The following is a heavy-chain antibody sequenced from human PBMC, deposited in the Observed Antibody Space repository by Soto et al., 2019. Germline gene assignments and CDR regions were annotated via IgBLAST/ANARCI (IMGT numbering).Heavy chain of an antibody. V-gene: IGHV1-8*01. D-gene: IGHD6-13*01. CDR3: ASARGSSSSALDY. CDR1: GYTFTSYD. Sequence: QVQLVQSGAEVKKPGASVKVSCKASGYTFTSYDINWVRQATGQGLEWMGWMNPDSGNTGYAQKFQGRVTMTRNTSISTAYRELSSLRSGDTDVYYCASARGSSSSALDYWGQGTLVTVSS. CDR2: MNPDSGNT. J-gene: IGHJ4*02.